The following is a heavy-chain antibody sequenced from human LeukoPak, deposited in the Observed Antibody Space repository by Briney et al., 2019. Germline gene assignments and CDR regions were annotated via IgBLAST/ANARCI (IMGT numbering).Heavy chain of an antibody. D-gene: IGHD1-26*01. CDR1: GFTFSSYS. CDR3: AREEWELLGRYGY. J-gene: IGHJ4*02. CDR2: ISSSGSYI. Sequence: PGGSLRLSCAASGFTFSSYSMNWVRQAPGKGLEWVSSISSSGSYIYYADSVKGRFTISRDNAKNSLYLQMNSLRAEDTAVYYCAREEWELLGRYGYWGQGTLVSVSS. V-gene: IGHV3-21*01.